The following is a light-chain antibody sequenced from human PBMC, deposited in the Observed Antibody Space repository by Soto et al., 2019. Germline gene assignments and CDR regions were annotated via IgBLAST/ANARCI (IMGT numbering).Light chain of an antibody. CDR1: QTILHSNGYNY. V-gene: IGKV2-28*01. CDR2: LGS. J-gene: IGKJ4*01. CDR3: MQALQTPT. Sequence: EIVMTQSPLSLPVTPGVPASISCTPSQTILHSNGYNYLDWYLQKPGQSPQPLIYLGSNRASGVPDRFSGSGSGTDFTLKISRVEAEDVGVYYCMQALQTPTFGGGTKVEIK.